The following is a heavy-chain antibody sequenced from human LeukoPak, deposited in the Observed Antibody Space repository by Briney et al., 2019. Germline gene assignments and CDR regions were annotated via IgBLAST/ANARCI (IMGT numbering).Heavy chain of an antibody. V-gene: IGHV4-34*01. CDR3: ARVLRDGYTERFDC. CDR2: INHSGST. D-gene: IGHD5-24*01. J-gene: IGHJ4*02. Sequence: SETLSLTCAVYGGSFSGYYWSWIRQPPGKGLEWIGEINHSGSTNYNPSLKSRVTKSVDTSKHQFSLKLSSVTAADTAVYYCARVLRDGYTERFDCWGQGTLVTVSS. CDR1: GGSFSGYY.